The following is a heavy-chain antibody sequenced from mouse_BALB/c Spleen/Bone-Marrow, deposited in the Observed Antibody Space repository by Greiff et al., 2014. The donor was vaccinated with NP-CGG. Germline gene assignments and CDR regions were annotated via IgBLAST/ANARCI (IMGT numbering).Heavy chain of an antibody. CDR1: GFDFSSYW. CDR2: INPDSNTI. V-gene: IGHV4-1*02. Sequence: VQLKQSGGGLVQPGGSLKLSCAASGFDFSSYWMRWVRQAPGKGLEWIGEINPDSNTINYTPSLKDKFIISRDNAKNTLYLQMSKVRSEDTALYYCARMGRCGWFAYWGQGTLVTVSA. CDR3: ARMGRCGWFAY. J-gene: IGHJ3*01.